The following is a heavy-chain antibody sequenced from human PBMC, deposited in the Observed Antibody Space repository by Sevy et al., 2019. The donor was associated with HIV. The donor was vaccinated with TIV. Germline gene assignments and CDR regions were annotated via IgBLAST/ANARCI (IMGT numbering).Heavy chain of an antibody. CDR3: ARDSNTATTSYYFDY. J-gene: IGHJ4*02. D-gene: IGHD5-18*01. CDR1: GGSISSYY. CDR2: IYTSGST. Sequence: SETLSLTCTVSGGSISSYYWSWIRQPAGKGLEWIGRIYTSGSTNYNPSLKSRVTMSVDTSKNQFSLKLGSVTAADTAVYYCARDSNTATTSYYFDYWGQGTLVTVSS. V-gene: IGHV4-4*07.